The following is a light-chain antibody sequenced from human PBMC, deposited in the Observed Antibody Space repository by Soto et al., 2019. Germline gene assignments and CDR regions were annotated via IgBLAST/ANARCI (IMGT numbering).Light chain of an antibody. V-gene: IGLV1-40*01. J-gene: IGLJ2*01. CDR3: QSFDTRLNTVV. CDR1: SSNIGADYD. CDR2: GNK. Sequence: QSAVTQPPSVSGAPGQRVTISCTGSSSNIGADYDVHWYQHFPGRAPKLLIYGNKNRPSGVPDRFSGTKSGTSASLDITGLQAEDEADYYCQSFDTRLNTVVFGGGTKLPVL.